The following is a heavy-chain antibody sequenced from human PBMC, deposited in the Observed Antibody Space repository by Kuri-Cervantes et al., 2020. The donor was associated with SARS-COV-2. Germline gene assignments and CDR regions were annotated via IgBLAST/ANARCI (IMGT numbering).Heavy chain of an antibody. V-gene: IGHV1-69*13. CDR2: IIPFFGKP. D-gene: IGHD4-23*01. CDR1: GGTFTTYG. CDR3: ARDVGYGGTSELDITYFDY. Sequence: SVKVSCKASGGTFTTYGFTWVRQAPGQGLEWMGGIIPFFGKPNYAQKFEGRVTITGVESTSTAYMELSSLRFEDTAVYFCARDVGYGGTSELDITYFDYWGQGTLVTVSS. J-gene: IGHJ4*02.